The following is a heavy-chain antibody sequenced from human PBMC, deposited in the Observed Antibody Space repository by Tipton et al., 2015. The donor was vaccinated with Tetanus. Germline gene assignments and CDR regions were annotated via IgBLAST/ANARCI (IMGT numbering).Heavy chain of an antibody. D-gene: IGHD1-14*01. CDR3: ARLDNHYSDS. CDR1: GFSFTTYA. V-gene: IGHV3-7*01. J-gene: IGHJ4*02. Sequence: SLRLSCAASGFSFTTYAMGWVRQVPGKGLEWVANINQDGSEKYYVDSVRGRFTISRDNAKNSLHLQMNSLRTEDTAVYYCARLDNHYSDSWGQGTLVTVSS. CDR2: INQDGSEK.